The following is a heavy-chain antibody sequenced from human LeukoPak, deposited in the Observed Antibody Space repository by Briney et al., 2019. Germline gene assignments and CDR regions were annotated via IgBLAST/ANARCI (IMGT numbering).Heavy chain of an antibody. Sequence: GGSLRLSCAASGLTFSDYYMSWIRQAPGKGLEWVANIKQDGSEKYYADSVKGRFTISRDNAKNSLYLQMNSLRAEDTAVYYCASTPLGLSSGWLGYYYYGMDVWGQGTTVTVSS. J-gene: IGHJ6*02. CDR3: ASTPLGLSSGWLGYYYYGMDV. CDR1: GLTFSDYY. CDR2: IKQDGSEK. D-gene: IGHD6-19*01. V-gene: IGHV3-7*01.